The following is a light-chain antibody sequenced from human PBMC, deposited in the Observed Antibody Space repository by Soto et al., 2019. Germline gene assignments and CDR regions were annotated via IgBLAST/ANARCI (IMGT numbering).Light chain of an antibody. CDR2: AAS. Sequence: DIQMTQSPSSLSASVGDRVTITCRASQGISNYLAWYQQKPGKVPKLLIYAASTLQSGVPSRFSGSGSWTDFTLTISSLQPEDVATYYCQKYNSAPPWTFGQGTNVEIK. CDR1: QGISNY. V-gene: IGKV1-27*01. J-gene: IGKJ1*01. CDR3: QKYNSAPPWT.